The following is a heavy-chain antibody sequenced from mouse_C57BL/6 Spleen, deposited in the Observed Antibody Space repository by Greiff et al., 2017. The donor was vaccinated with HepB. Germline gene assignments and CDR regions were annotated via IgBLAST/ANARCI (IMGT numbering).Heavy chain of an antibody. CDR3: ARGWDRGAMDY. CDR1: GYTFTSYW. Sequence: QVHVKQPGAELVKPGASVKLSCKASGYTFTSYWMHWVKQRPGQGLEWIGMIHPNSGSTNYNEKFKSKATLTVDKSSSTAYMQLSSLTSEDSAVYYCARGWDRGAMDYWGQGTSVTVFS. J-gene: IGHJ4*01. V-gene: IGHV1-64*01. CDR2: IHPNSGST. D-gene: IGHD3-3*01.